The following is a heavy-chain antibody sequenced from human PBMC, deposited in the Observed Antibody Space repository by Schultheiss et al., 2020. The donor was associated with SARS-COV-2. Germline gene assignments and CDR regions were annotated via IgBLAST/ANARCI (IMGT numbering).Heavy chain of an antibody. CDR2: INPNSGGT. J-gene: IGHJ6*02. D-gene: IGHD3-10*01. Sequence: ASVKVSCKASGYTFTGYYMHWVRQAPGQGLEWMGWINPNSGGTNYAQKFQGWVTMTRDTSISTAYMELSRLRSDDTAVYYCARWGVSGYYYGMDVWGQGTTVTVSS. V-gene: IGHV1-2*04. CDR1: GYTFTGYY. CDR3: ARWGVSGYYYGMDV.